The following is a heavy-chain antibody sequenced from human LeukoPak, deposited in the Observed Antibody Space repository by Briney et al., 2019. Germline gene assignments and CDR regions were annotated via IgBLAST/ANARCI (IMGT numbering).Heavy chain of an antibody. Sequence: LAGGSLRLSCAASGFTFSSYGMHWVRQAPGKGLEWVAVISYDGSNKYYADSVKGRFTISRDNSKNTLYLQMNSLRAEDTAVYYCAKADDIVATIGPFDYWGQGTLVTVSS. CDR2: ISYDGSNK. J-gene: IGHJ4*02. V-gene: IGHV3-30*18. CDR1: GFTFSSYG. CDR3: AKADDIVATIGPFDY. D-gene: IGHD5-12*01.